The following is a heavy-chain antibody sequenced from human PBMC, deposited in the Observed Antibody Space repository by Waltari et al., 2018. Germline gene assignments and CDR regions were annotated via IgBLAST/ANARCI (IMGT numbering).Heavy chain of an antibody. CDR1: GGTFSSYA. Sequence: QVQLVQSGAEVKKPGSSVTVSCKASGGTFSSYAISWVRQAPGQGLEWMGGIIPIFGTANYAQKFQGRVTITADESTSTAYMELSSLRSEDTAVYYCARAKVAAAGYRGGYYYYYGMDVWGQGTTVTVSS. CDR3: ARAKVAAAGYRGGYYYYYGMDV. D-gene: IGHD6-13*01. V-gene: IGHV1-69*01. CDR2: IIPIFGTA. J-gene: IGHJ6*02.